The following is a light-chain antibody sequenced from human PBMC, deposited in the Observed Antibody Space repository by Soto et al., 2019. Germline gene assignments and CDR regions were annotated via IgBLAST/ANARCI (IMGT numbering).Light chain of an antibody. V-gene: IGKV3-20*01. CDR3: QQYGNSMYT. CDR2: GVS. CDR1: QTVERSY. Sequence: EIVLTQSPGTLSLSPGERATLSCRASQTVERSYLAWYQQKPGQAPRLLIYGVSIRAADVPDRFSGSGSGKEFTLSISGLETEDFAVYYCQQYGNSMYTFGQGTKLEIK. J-gene: IGKJ2*01.